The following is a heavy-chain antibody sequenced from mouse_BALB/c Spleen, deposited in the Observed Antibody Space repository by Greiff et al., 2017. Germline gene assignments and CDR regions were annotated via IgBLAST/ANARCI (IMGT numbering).Heavy chain of an antibody. J-gene: IGHJ4*01. CDR3: AREVNYGYDRFYAMDY. Sequence: EVMLVESGGGLVKPGGSLKLSCAASGFTFSDYYMYWVRQTPEKRLEWVATISDGGSYTYYPDSVKGRFTISRDNAKNNLYLQMSSLKSEDTAMYYCAREVNYGYDRFYAMDYWGQGTSVTVSS. CDR2: ISDGGSYT. D-gene: IGHD2-2*01. V-gene: IGHV5-4*02. CDR1: GFTFSDYY.